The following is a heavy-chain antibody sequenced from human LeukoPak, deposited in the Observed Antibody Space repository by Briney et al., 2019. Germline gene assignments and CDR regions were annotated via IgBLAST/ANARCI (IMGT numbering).Heavy chain of an antibody. CDR2: ISGGGGST. CDR3: AKLASSAYYSNDAFDI. Sequence: GGSLRLSCAASGFTFSSYAMSWVRQAPGKGLEWVSDISGGGGSTYYADSVKGRFTISRDNSKNTLYLQMNSLITEDTAVYYCAKLASSAYYSNDAFDIWGQGTMVTVSS. V-gene: IGHV3-23*01. CDR1: GFTFSSYA. J-gene: IGHJ3*02. D-gene: IGHD3-22*01.